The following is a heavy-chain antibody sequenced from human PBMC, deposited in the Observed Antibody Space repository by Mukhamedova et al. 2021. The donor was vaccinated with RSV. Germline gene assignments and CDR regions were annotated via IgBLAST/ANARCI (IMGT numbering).Heavy chain of an antibody. CDR3: ARDQPEGIDY. Sequence: AQKLQGRVTMTTDTSTSTAYMELRSLRSDDTAVYYCARDQPEGIDYWGQGTLVTVSS. V-gene: IGHV1-18*01. J-gene: IGHJ4*02.